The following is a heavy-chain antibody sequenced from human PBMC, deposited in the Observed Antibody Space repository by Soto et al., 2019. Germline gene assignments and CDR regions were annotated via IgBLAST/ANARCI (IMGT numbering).Heavy chain of an antibody. V-gene: IGHV3-30-3*01. CDR3: ARDYPATRYFDWLLGTFDY. D-gene: IGHD3-9*01. J-gene: IGHJ4*02. Sequence: QVQLVESGGGVVQPGRSLRLSCAASGFTFSSYAMQWVRQAPGKGLEWVAVISYDGSNKYYADSVKGRFTISRDNSKNTLYLQMTSLRAEDTAVYYCARDYPATRYFDWLLGTFDYWGQGTLVTVSS. CDR1: GFTFSSYA. CDR2: ISYDGSNK.